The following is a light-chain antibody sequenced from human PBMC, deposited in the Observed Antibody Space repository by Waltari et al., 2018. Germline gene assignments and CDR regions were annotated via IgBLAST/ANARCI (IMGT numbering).Light chain of an antibody. Sequence: EIVLTQSPATLSLSPGERATLSCRTSQSVSNYLAWYQQKPCQAPRLLIYDASNRATGIPARFSGSGSGTDFTLTISSLEPEDFAVYYCQQRSYWLTFGGGTKVEIK. V-gene: IGKV3-11*01. J-gene: IGKJ4*01. CDR3: QQRSYWLT. CDR1: QSVSNY. CDR2: DAS.